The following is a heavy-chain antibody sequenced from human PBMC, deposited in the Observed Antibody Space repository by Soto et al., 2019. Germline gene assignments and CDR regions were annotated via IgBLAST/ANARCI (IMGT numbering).Heavy chain of an antibody. Sequence: EVQLLESGGGLVQPGGSLRLTCAASGFTFSSYGISWIRLSPGKGLEWVSVISGGGDTTYYTPSVKGRFTISSDDFRNTLYLQMNSLRTEDTAIYYCAKLRDFVVLPAGILDYWGPGTLVTVSS. CDR1: GFTFSSYG. CDR2: ISGGGDTT. V-gene: IGHV3-23*01. J-gene: IGHJ4*02. CDR3: AKLRDFVVLPAGILDY. D-gene: IGHD2-8*01.